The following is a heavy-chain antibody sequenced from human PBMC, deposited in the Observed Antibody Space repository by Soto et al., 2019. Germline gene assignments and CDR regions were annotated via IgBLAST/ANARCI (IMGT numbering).Heavy chain of an antibody. CDR2: VYDNGRP. J-gene: IGHJ4*02. D-gene: IGHD3-9*01. CDR3: ARGVGSSPQRY. V-gene: IGHV4-59*01. CDR1: GGSISFYY. Sequence: LSLTCTISGGSISFYYWSWIRQSPRQGLEWIGYVYDNGRPYYSPSLKSRVTISADTSKNQISLKLTSATAADTAVYYCARGVGSSPQRYWGRGTLVTVSS.